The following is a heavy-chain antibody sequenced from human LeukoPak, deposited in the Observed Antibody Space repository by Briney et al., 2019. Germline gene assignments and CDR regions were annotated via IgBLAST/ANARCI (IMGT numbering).Heavy chain of an antibody. D-gene: IGHD3-22*01. J-gene: IGHJ4*02. CDR2: IYTSGST. CDR3: ARDRLYYDSSGYYYPGDFDY. V-gene: IGHV4-4*07. Sequence: SETLSLTCTVSGGSISSYYWSWIRQPAGKGLEWIGRIYTSGSTNYNPSLKSRVTMSVDTSKNQFSLKLSSVTAADTAVYYCARDRLYYDSSGYYYPGDFDYWGQGTLVTVSS. CDR1: GGSISSYY.